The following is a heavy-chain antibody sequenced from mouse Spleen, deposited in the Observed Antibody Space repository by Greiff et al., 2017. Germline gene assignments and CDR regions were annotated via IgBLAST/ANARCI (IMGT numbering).Heavy chain of an antibody. CDR3: ASVTNWYFDV. J-gene: IGHJ1*01. D-gene: IGHD2-12*01. Sequence: DVKLVESGGGLVKPGGSLKLSCAASGFPFSSYGMSWVRQTPEKRLELVATLSGGGSYTYYPDSVKGRFTISRDNAKNNLYLQMSSLRSEDTALYYCASVTNWYFDVWGAGTTVTVSS. V-gene: IGHV5-9-2*01. CDR1: GFPFSSYG. CDR2: LSGGGSYT.